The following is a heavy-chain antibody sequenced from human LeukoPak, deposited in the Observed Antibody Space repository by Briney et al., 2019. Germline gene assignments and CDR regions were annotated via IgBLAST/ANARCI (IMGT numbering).Heavy chain of an antibody. J-gene: IGHJ6*03. CDR3: ARGSVGGRDYYYMDV. CDR2: IYSSGST. CDR1: GGSISRYY. V-gene: IGHV4-59*12. Sequence: SETLSLTCTVSGGSISRYYWSWIRQPPGMGLEWIGYIYSSGSTNYNPSLKSRLTISIDTSKNQFSLKLTSVTAADTAVYYCARGSVGGRDYYYMDVWGKGTTVTISS. D-gene: IGHD2-15*01.